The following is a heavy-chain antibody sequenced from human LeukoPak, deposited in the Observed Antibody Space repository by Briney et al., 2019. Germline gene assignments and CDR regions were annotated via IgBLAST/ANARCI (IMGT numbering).Heavy chain of an antibody. CDR2: INPNSGGT. CDR3: ARAMVRGAEDDAFDI. V-gene: IGHV1-2*02. CDR1: GYTFTGYY. D-gene: IGHD3-10*01. Sequence: ASVKVSCKASGYTFTGYYMHWVRQAPGQGLEWMGWINPNSGGTNYAQKFQGRVTMTRDTSISTAYMELSRLRSDDTAVYYCARAMVRGAEDDAFDIWGQGTMVTASS. J-gene: IGHJ3*02.